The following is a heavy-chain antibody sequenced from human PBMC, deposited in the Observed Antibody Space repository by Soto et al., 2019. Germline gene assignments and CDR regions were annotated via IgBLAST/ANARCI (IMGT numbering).Heavy chain of an antibody. CDR1: GYTFTGYY. CDR3: ARAIWYGFNGDAFDI. J-gene: IGHJ3*02. V-gene: IGHV1-2*04. Sequence: GASVKVSCKASGYTFTGYYTHWVRQAPGQGLEWMGWINPNSGGTNYAQKFQGWVTMTRDTSISTAYMELSRLRSDDTAVYYCARAIWYGFNGDAFDIWGQGTMVTVSS. CDR2: INPNSGGT. D-gene: IGHD3-10*01.